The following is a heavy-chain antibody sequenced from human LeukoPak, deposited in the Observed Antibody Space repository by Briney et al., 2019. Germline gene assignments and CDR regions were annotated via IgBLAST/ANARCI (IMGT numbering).Heavy chain of an antibody. D-gene: IGHD2-15*01. J-gene: IGHJ4*02. CDR1: GYTFTGYY. Sequence: ASVKVSCKASGYTFTGYYMHWVRQAPGQGLEWMGWINPNSGGTNYAQKFQGRVTMTRDTSISTAYTELSRLRSDDTAVYYCARDEDCSGGSCPPFDHWGQGTLVTVSS. V-gene: IGHV1-2*02. CDR2: INPNSGGT. CDR3: ARDEDCSGGSCPPFDH.